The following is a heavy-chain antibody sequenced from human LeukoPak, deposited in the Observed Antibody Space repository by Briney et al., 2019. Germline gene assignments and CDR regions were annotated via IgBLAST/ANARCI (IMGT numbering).Heavy chain of an antibody. D-gene: IGHD2-15*01. CDR3: ARWGEGGGYVVRAFDV. J-gene: IGHJ3*01. V-gene: IGHV4-59*01. CDR2: SHYSGAA. CDR1: GVSISSYY. Sequence: SETLPLTCAVSGVSISSYYWNWMRQSPGKGLEWIGFSHYSGAALYNPSLNSRVTISVDTSKNQFSLKLDSVSAADTAVYYCARWGEGGGYVVRAFDVWGPGTMVTVSS.